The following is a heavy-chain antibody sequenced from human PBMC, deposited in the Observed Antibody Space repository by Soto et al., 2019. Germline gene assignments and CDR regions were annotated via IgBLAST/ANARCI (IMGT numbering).Heavy chain of an antibody. J-gene: IGHJ5*02. CDR1: GYTFTSYG. CDR2: ISAYNGNT. V-gene: IGHV1-18*01. Sequence: ASVKVSCKASGYTFTSYGISWVRQAPGQGLEWMGWISAYNGNTNYAQKLQGRATMTTDTSTSTAYMELRSLRSDDTAVYYCAREKRPYGSGSYFGWFDPWGQGTLVTVSS. CDR3: AREKRPYGSGSYFGWFDP. D-gene: IGHD3-10*01.